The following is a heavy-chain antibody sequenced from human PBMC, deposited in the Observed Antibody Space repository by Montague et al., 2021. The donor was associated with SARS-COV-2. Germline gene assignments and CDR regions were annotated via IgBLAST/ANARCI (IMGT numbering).Heavy chain of an antibody. V-gene: IGHV3-74*03. CDR1: GFTLSSYW. J-gene: IGHJ3*02. CDR2: LSNDGSST. CDR3: ARDPPGNIWDTFDI. Sequence: SLRLSCAASGFTLSSYWMHWVRQVPGEGLLWVSRLSNDGSSTAYADSVKGRFTISRDNAKNTLYLQMNSLRAEDTAVYYCARDPPGNIWDTFDIWGLGTMVTVSS.